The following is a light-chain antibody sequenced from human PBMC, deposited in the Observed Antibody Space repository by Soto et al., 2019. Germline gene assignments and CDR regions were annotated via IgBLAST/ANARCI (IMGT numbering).Light chain of an antibody. J-gene: IGKJ4*01. CDR2: SAS. V-gene: IGKV1-9*01. Sequence: DIQLTQSPSFLSASVGDRVTITCRASQGISSYLAWYQQKPGKAPNLLIYSASTLQSGVPSRFSGSGSGTEFTLTISSPQPEDFATYYCQQHNSYPVTFGGGTKVEIK. CDR3: QQHNSYPVT. CDR1: QGISSY.